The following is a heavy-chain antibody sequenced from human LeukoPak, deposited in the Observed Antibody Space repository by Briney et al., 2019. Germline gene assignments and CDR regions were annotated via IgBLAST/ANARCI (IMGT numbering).Heavy chain of an antibody. V-gene: IGHV3-21*01. CDR2: ISSTSSYI. CDR3: ARAEQRYYYDTSGLRLPDY. J-gene: IGHJ4*02. Sequence: PGGSLRLPCAASGFTFSSCSMNWVRQAPGKGLEWVSSISSTSSYISYTDSVKGRFTISRDNAKNSLYLQMNSLRAEDTAVYYCARAEQRYYYDTSGLRLPDYWGQGTLVTVSS. D-gene: IGHD3-22*01. CDR1: GFTFSSCS.